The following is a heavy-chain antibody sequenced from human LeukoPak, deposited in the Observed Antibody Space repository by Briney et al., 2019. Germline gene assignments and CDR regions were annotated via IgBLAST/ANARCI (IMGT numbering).Heavy chain of an antibody. CDR2: INPSGGST. J-gene: IGHJ5*02. Sequence: EASVKVSCKASGYTFTSYYMHWVRQAPGQGLEWMGIINPSGGSTSYAQKFQGRVTMTRDTSTSTVYMELSSLRSEDTAVYYCARSSTRTIFGINWFDPWSQGTLVTVSS. D-gene: IGHD3-3*01. CDR3: ARSSTRTIFGINWFDP. CDR1: GYTFTSYY. V-gene: IGHV1-46*01.